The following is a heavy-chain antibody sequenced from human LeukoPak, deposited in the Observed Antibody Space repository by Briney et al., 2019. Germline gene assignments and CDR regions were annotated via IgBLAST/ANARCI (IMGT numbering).Heavy chain of an antibody. CDR3: ARGRLLWFGESSYYFDY. J-gene: IGHJ4*02. Sequence: GASVKVSCKASGYTFTGYYMHWVRQAPGQGLEWMGWINPNSGGTNYAQKFQGRVTMTRDTSISTAYMELSRLRSDDTAVYYCARGRLLWFGESSYYFDYWGQGTLVTVSS. CDR2: INPNSGGT. V-gene: IGHV1-2*02. CDR1: GYTFTGYY. D-gene: IGHD3-10*01.